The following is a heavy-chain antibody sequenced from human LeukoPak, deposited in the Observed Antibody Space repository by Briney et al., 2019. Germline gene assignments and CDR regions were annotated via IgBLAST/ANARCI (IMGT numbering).Heavy chain of an antibody. CDR3: TTYYYGRSGRRDFDN. J-gene: IGHJ4*02. CDR2: IKSRGDGGTI. D-gene: IGHD3-22*01. Sequence: GGSLRLSCAVSGFTFSHTWMNWVRQAPGKGLEWVGRIKSRGDGGTIEYAAAVKGRFIISRDDSKSTLYLQMNGLKTEDTAVYYCTTYYYGRSGRRDFDNWGQGTLVTVSS. V-gene: IGHV3-15*01. CDR1: GFTFSHTW.